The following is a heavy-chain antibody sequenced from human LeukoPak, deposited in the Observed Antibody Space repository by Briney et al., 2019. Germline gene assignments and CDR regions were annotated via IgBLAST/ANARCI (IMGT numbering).Heavy chain of an antibody. CDR1: GGSINSYY. Sequence: SETLSLTCTVSGGSINSYYWSWIRQPPGKGLEWIGYIYYSGSTNYNPSLKSRVTISVDTSKNQFSLKLSSVTAADTAVYYCARGSSSSSPSFGYWGQGTLVTVSS. D-gene: IGHD2-2*01. V-gene: IGHV4-59*01. J-gene: IGHJ4*02. CDR2: IYYSGST. CDR3: ARGSSSSSPSFGY.